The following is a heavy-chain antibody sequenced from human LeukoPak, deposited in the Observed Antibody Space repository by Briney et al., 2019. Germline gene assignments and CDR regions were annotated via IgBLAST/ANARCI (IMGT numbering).Heavy chain of an antibody. CDR1: GFSFNSAA. CDR3: AKDIQGSY. CDR2: VSSSGANT. D-gene: IGHD2-21*01. Sequence: GGSLRLSCAASGFSFNSAAMAWVRQAPGKGLEWVSLVSSSGANTYYADSVKGRFTISRDNSKNTVYLQMNSLRAEDTAIYYCAKDIQGSYWGQGTLVTVSS. J-gene: IGHJ4*02. V-gene: IGHV3-23*01.